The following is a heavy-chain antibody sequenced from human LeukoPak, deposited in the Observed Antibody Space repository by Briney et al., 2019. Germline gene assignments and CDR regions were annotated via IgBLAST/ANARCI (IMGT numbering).Heavy chain of an antibody. CDR3: AKTRPLDSSSWSHGDY. V-gene: IGHV3-23*01. J-gene: IGHJ4*02. D-gene: IGHD6-13*01. CDR1: GFIFSSNA. Sequence: HPGGSLRLSCAASGFIFSSNAMSWVRQAPGKGLEWVSGISNSGDSTYYADSVKGRFTISRDNSKNTLYLQMNTLRAEDTAVYYCAKTRPLDSSSWSHGDYWGQGTLVTVSS. CDR2: ISNSGDST.